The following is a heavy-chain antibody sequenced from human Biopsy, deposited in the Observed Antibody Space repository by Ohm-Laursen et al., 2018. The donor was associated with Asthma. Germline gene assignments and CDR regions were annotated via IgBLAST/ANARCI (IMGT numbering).Heavy chain of an antibody. D-gene: IGHD3-10*01. J-gene: IGHJ6*02. CDR3: ARAVDYSHYYGIDV. V-gene: IGHV1-18*01. CDR2: ISVYNGNT. CDR1: GYTFNSAG. Sequence: SVKVSCKTSGYTFNSAGITWVRQAPGQGLECMGWISVYNGNTKVAQKLQDRVTMITDTSTSTAYMELRSLRSTEPAVYFCARAVDYSHYYGIDVWGQGTPVTVS.